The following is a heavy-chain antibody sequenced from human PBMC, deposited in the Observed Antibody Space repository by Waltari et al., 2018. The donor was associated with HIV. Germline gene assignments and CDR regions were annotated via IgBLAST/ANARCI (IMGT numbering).Heavy chain of an antibody. CDR2: LSVSACTA. V-gene: IGHV3-23*01. CDR1: GFNFRNFA. J-gene: IGHJ3*01. CDR3: VKSMRDLRPSAFDL. D-gene: IGHD2-8*01. Sequence: EVQLLESGGGLVQPGGSLRLSCAASGFNFRNFAMSWVRPAPGKGPEWVSALSVSACTASYADTVKGRFTISRDFSNNTLSLQMNNLRAEDTAVYFCVKSMRDLRPSAFDLWGQGTMVAISS.